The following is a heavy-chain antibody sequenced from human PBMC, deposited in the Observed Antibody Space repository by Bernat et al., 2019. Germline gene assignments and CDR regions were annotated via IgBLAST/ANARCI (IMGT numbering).Heavy chain of an antibody. CDR3: GTSRPFEY. J-gene: IGHJ4*02. Sequence: EVHLLASGGGLVKPGGSLRLSCAASGFSFSSYTVNWVRQAPGKGLEWVSSITSTSDYIHYADSVRGRFTISRDNSKNTLYLQMNSLRAEDTALYYCGTSRPFEYWGQGALVTVS. CDR2: ITSTSDYI. CDR1: GFSFSSYT. D-gene: IGHD2-2*01. V-gene: IGHV3-21*01.